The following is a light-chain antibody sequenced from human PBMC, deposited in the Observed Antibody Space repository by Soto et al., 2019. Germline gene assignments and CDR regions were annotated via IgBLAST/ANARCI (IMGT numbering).Light chain of an antibody. J-gene: IGKJ5*01. CDR1: QSVSNN. Sequence: EIVMTQSPATLSVSPGERATLSCRASQSVSNNLAWYQQKPGQAPRLLLYGASTRATNIPARFSSSRSGTEVTHTTSSLQSEDFAAYYCHQYNNWPEITFGQGTRLEIK. CDR2: GAS. CDR3: HQYNNWPEIT. V-gene: IGKV3-15*01.